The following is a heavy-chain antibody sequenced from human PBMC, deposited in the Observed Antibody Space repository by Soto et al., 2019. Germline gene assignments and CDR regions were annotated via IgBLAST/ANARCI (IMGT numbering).Heavy chain of an antibody. J-gene: IGHJ4*02. CDR2: IYYSGST. CDR3: ARRTWSGYYNDY. CDR1: GGSISSSSYY. Sequence: SETLSLSCTVSGGSISSSSYYWGWIRQPPGKGLEWIGNIYYSGSTYYNPSLKSRVTISVDTSKNQFSLKLSSVTAADTAVYYCARRTWSGYYNDYWGQGTLVTVSS. V-gene: IGHV4-39*01. D-gene: IGHD3-3*01.